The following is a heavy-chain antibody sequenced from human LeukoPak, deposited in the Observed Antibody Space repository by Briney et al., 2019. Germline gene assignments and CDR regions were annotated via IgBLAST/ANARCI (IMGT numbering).Heavy chain of an antibody. CDR3: ARLGGVKYYYGSGNRYWFDP. V-gene: IGHV4-39*01. CDR2: IYYSGKT. CDR1: GASLTTTGTY. Sequence: SETLSLTCTVAGASLTTTGTYWGWIRQPPGKELEWVGSIYYSGKTSYNPSLKSRVIISADTANNQYSLILSSVTAADTAVYYCARLGGVKYYYGSGNRYWFDPWGQGTLVTVSS. D-gene: IGHD3-10*01. J-gene: IGHJ5*02.